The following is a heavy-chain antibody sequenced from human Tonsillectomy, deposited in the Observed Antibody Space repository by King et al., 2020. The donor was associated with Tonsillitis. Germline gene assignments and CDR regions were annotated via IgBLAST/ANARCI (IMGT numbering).Heavy chain of an antibody. CDR2: ISGSGGST. Sequence: VQLVESGGGLVQPGGSLRLSCAASGFTFSSYAMSWVRQAPGKGLEWVSAISGSGGSTYYADSVKGRLTISRDNSKNTLYLQMKRLRAEDTAVYYCAKDRMDGYSYWGGDDAFDIWGQGTMVTVSS. D-gene: IGHD5-18*01. CDR1: GFTFSSYA. V-gene: IGHV3-23*04. CDR3: AKDRMDGYSYWGGDDAFDI. J-gene: IGHJ3*02.